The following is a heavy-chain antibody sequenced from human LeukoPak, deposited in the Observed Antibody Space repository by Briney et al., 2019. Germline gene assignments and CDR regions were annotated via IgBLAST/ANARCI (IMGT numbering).Heavy chain of an antibody. V-gene: IGHV4-59*01. CDR3: ARGDDSSGYYRFSLSPYFDY. CDR1: GGSFSGYY. Sequence: PSETLSLTCAVYGGSFSGYYWSWIRQPPGKGLEWIGYIYYSGSTNYNPSLKRRVTISVDTSKNQFSLKLSSVTAADTAVYYCARGDDSSGYYRFSLSPYFDYWGQGTLVTVSS. D-gene: IGHD3-22*01. CDR2: IYYSGST. J-gene: IGHJ4*02.